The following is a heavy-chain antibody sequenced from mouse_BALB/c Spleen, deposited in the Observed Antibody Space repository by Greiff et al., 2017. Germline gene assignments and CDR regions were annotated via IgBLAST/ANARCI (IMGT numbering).Heavy chain of an antibody. CDR3: ARRAYYRYDGYFDV. CDR1: GFDFSRYW. V-gene: IGHV4-1*02. J-gene: IGHJ1*01. D-gene: IGHD2-14*01. CDR2: INPDSSTI. Sequence: EVKLLESGGGLVQPGGSLKLSCAASGFDFSRYWMSWVRQAPGKGLEWIGEINPDSSTINYTPSLKDKFIISRDNAKNTLYLQMSKVRSEDTALYYCARRAYYRYDGYFDVWGAGTTVTVSS.